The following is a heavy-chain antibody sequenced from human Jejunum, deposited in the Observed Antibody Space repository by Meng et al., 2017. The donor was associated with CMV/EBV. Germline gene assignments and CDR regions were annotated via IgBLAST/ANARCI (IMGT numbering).Heavy chain of an antibody. CDR3: ARGRVPAAPPDY. Sequence: KASGYTFTSYDITWVRQATGQGLEWMGWMNPNSGNTGYAQKFQGRVTITRNTSISTAYMELSSLRSEDAAVYYCARGRVPAAPPDYWGQGTLVTVSS. J-gene: IGHJ4*02. D-gene: IGHD2-2*01. CDR1: GYTFTSYD. V-gene: IGHV1-8*03. CDR2: MNPNSGNT.